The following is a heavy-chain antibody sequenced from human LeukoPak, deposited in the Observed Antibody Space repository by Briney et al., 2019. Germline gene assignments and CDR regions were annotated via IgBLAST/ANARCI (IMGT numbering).Heavy chain of an antibody. CDR3: ARKDSRVSGSYYYYYYMDV. J-gene: IGHJ6*03. CDR2: INWNGGST. Sequence: GGSLRLSCAASGFTFDDYGMSWVRQAPGKGLEWVSGINWNGGSTGYADSAKGRFTISRDNAKNSLYLQMNSLRAEDTAVYYCARKDSRVSGSYYYYYYMDVWGKGTTVTISS. CDR1: GFTFDDYG. V-gene: IGHV3-20*04. D-gene: IGHD3-10*01.